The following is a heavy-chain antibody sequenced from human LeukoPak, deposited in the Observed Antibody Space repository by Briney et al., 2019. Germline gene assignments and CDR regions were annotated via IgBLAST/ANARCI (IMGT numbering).Heavy chain of an antibody. D-gene: IGHD2-21*02. J-gene: IGHJ4*02. V-gene: IGHV4-59*08. CDR2: IYYSGST. Sequence: SETLSLTCTVSGGSISSYYWSWIRQPPGKGLEWIGYIYYSGSTNYNPSLKSRATISVDTSKNQFSLKLSSVTAADTAVYYCARRGAYCGGDRCFGVLDYWGQGTLVTVSS. CDR3: ARRGAYCGGDRCFGVLDY. CDR1: GGSISSYY.